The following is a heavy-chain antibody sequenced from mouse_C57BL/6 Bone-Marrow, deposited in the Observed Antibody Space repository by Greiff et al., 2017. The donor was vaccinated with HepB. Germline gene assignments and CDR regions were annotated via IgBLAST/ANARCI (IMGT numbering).Heavy chain of an antibody. Sequence: QVQLQQSGAELARPGASVKLSCKASGYTFTSYGISWVKQRTGQGLEWIGEIYPRSGNTYYNEKFKGKATLTADKSSSTAYMELRSLTSEDSAVYFCVYGSSYVYYFGYWGQGTTLTVSS. CDR1: GYTFTSYG. CDR2: IYPRSGNT. V-gene: IGHV1-81*01. D-gene: IGHD1-1*01. J-gene: IGHJ2*01. CDR3: VYGSSYVYYFGY.